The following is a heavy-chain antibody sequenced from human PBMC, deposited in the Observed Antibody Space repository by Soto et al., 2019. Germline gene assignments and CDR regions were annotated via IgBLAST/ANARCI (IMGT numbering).Heavy chain of an antibody. Sequence: QVQLVESGGGVVQPGKSLRLSCAASGFTFSSYAMHWARQAPGKGLEWVTVISIRGGDEYYAESVRGRFTSSRDDSKNTLDLQMESLRVEDTAVYYCARGTIVARQHLDYWGQGTLVTVST. CDR3: ARGTIVARQHLDY. V-gene: IGHV3-30*03. J-gene: IGHJ4*02. CDR2: ISIRGGDE. CDR1: GFTFSSYA. D-gene: IGHD6-6*01.